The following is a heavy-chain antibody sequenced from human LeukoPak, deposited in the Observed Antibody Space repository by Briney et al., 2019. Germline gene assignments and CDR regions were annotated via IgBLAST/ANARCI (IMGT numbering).Heavy chain of an antibody. J-gene: IGHJ4*02. CDR3: ARTYNWNGGLDY. D-gene: IGHD1-20*01. CDR1: GGSISSSSYY. Sequence: PSETLSLTCTVSGGSISSSSYYWGWIRQPPGKGLEWIGYIYYSGSTKYNPSLKSRVTISVDTSKNQFSLKLSSVTAADTAVYYCARTYNWNGGLDYWGQGTLVTVSS. V-gene: IGHV4-61*05. CDR2: IYYSGST.